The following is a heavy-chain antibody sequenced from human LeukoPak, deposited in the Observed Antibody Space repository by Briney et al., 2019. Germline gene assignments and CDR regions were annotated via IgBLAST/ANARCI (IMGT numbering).Heavy chain of an antibody. J-gene: IGHJ4*02. CDR1: RFTLSSYL. D-gene: IGHD6-19*01. V-gene: IGHV3-7*03. Sequence: GSLRVSRAASRFTLSSYLMRWVRPAPGKGLEWVANIKHDGSEKYYVDSLKGRFTISRDNAKNSLYLQMNSLRAEDTAVYYCARGMISGWYDNWGQGTLVTVSS. CDR2: IKHDGSEK. CDR3: ARGMISGWYDN.